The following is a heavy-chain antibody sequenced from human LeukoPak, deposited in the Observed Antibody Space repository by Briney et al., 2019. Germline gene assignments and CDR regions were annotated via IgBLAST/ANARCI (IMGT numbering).Heavy chain of an antibody. J-gene: IGHJ4*02. Sequence: SETLSLPCTVSGGSFSSYYWSWIRQPPAKGLECIGYIYHSGSTNHSPSIKSRVTTSVDTSKNQFSLELSSVTAADTAVYFCASLGGYYDFWSGYRDYWGQGILVTVSS. CDR3: ASLGGYYDFWSGYRDY. CDR1: GGSFSSYY. D-gene: IGHD3-3*01. V-gene: IGHV4-59*01. CDR2: IYHSGST.